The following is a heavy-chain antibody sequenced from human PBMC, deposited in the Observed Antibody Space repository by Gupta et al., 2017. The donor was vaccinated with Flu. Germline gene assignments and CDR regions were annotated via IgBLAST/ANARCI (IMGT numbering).Heavy chain of an antibody. D-gene: IGHD1-26*01. CDR2: IQFDGSST. V-gene: IGHV3-74*01. CDR1: GFTLSNYW. J-gene: IGHJ3*02. Sequence: EVQLAESGGGLVQPGGSLRLSCAASGFTLSNYWMPWVRQVPGKGLEWVSRIQFDGSSTSYADSVKGRFTISRDNAKNTLYLQMNGLGDDDTAVYYCTRVIVGSSGVFDIWGQGTMVTVSS. CDR3: TRVIVGSSGVFDI.